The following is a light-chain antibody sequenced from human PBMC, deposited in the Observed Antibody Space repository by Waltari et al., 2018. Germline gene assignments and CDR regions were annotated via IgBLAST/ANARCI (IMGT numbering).Light chain of an antibody. J-gene: IGLJ3*02. CDR2: VNSDGSH. V-gene: IGLV4-69*01. CDR1: SGHSNYA. Sequence: QLMLTQSPSASASLGASVKLTCTLSSGHSNYAIAWHHQQPEKGPRYLMKVNSDGSHIKGDGIPDRFSGSSSGAERYLTISSLRSEDEADYYCQTGGFGIWVFGGGTKLTVL. CDR3: QTGGFGIWV.